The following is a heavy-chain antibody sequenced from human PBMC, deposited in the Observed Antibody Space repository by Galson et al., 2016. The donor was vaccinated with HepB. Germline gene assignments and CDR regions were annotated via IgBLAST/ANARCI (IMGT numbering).Heavy chain of an antibody. CDR3: AKPRGSHGYFDY. V-gene: IGHV1-69*13. D-gene: IGHD1-26*01. Sequence: SVKVSCKASGGTFSSFAISWVRQAPGQGPEWMGGIMPLYGTPNYAQNFQGRLTITADESTTKAYMELSSLTSEDPAVYYCAKPRGSHGYFDYWGQGTLDTVSS. CDR1: GGTFSSFA. J-gene: IGHJ4*02. CDR2: IMPLYGTP.